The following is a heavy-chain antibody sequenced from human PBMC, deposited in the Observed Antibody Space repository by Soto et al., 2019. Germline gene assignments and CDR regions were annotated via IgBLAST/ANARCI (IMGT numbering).Heavy chain of an antibody. CDR3: ARPYGGKIGDAPDL. D-gene: IGHD2-15*01. V-gene: IGHV3-23*01. Sequence: GGSLRLSCAASGFTFSIYGMSWVRQVPGKGLEWVSTISDSGDSAYYADSVKGRFTISRDNSKNTLYLQMNSLRAEDTAVYYCARPYGGKIGDAPDLWGQGIMVTVSS. CDR2: ISDSGDSA. CDR1: GFTFSIYG. J-gene: IGHJ3*01.